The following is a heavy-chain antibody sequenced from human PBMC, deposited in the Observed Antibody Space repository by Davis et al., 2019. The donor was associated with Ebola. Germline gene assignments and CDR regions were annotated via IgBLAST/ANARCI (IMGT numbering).Heavy chain of an antibody. Sequence: MPSETLSLTCTVSGASIYSADYYWSWIRQPPGKGLEWIGYIYYSGSTYYNPSLKSRVAISVDTSKNQFSLKLSSVTAADTAVYYCARAPTTVTSNWFDPWGQGTLVTVSS. J-gene: IGHJ5*02. V-gene: IGHV4-30-4*01. CDR1: GASIYSADYY. CDR3: ARAPTTVTSNWFDP. D-gene: IGHD4-17*01. CDR2: IYYSGST.